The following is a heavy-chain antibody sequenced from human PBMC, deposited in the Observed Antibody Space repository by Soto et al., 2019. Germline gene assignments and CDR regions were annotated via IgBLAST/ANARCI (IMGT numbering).Heavy chain of an antibody. Sequence: PGESLKISCKGSGYIFTSYWISWVRQMPGKGLEWMGRIDPSDSYTNYSPSFQGQVTISADKSISTAYLQWSSLKASDTAMYYCAKWDDYAIDYCGQGTLVTVSS. CDR3: AKWDDYAIDY. CDR2: IDPSDSYT. CDR1: GYIFTSYW. J-gene: IGHJ4*02. V-gene: IGHV5-10-1*04. D-gene: IGHD4-17*01.